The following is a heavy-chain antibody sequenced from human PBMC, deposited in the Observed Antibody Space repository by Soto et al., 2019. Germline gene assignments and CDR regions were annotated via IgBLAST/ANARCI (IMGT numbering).Heavy chain of an antibody. CDR1: GGSVSSGSYY. V-gene: IGHV4-61*01. CDR2: IYYSGST. J-gene: IGHJ4*02. CDR3: ARDSFGELALDY. Sequence: QMQLQESGPGLVKPSETLSLTCTVSGGSVSSGSYYWSWIRQPPGKGLEWIGYIYYSGSTNYNPSLKSRVTISVDTSKNQFSLKLSSVTAADTAVYYCARDSFGELALDYWGQGTLVTVSS. D-gene: IGHD3-10*01.